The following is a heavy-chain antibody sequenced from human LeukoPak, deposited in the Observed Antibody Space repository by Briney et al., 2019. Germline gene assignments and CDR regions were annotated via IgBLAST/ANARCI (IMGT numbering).Heavy chain of an antibody. CDR2: VSGSGGST. Sequence: GGSLRLSCAASGFTFSSYAMSWVRQAPGKGLEWVSSVSGSGGSTYYADSVKGRFTISRDNSKNTLYLQMNSLRAEDTAVYYCAKGSLYYYDSSGYRYFDYWGQGTLVTVSS. CDR1: GFTFSSYA. CDR3: AKGSLYYYDSSGYRYFDY. D-gene: IGHD3-22*01. V-gene: IGHV3-23*01. J-gene: IGHJ4*02.